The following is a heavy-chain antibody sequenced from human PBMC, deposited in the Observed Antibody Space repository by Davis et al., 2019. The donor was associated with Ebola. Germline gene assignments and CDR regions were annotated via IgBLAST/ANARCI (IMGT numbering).Heavy chain of an antibody. CDR1: GYTFTSYG. V-gene: IGHV1-18*01. CDR2: ISAYNGNT. D-gene: IGHD5-24*01. CDR3: AGKRDGYTWGVDY. Sequence: ASVKVSCKASGYTFTSYGISWVRQAPGQGLEWMGWISAYNGNTNYAQKFQGRVTITADKSTSTGYMEMSSLRFEDTAVYYCAGKRDGYTWGVDYWGQGTLVTVSS. J-gene: IGHJ4*02.